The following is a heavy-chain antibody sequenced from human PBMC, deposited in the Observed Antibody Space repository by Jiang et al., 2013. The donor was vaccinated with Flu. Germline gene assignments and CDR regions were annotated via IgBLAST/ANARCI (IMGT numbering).Heavy chain of an antibody. J-gene: IGHJ6*02. V-gene: IGHV3-49*04. CDR3: TRDLRDGYHYGMDV. D-gene: IGHD5-24*01. CDR1: GFPFGDYA. CDR2: TRSKAYGGTT. Sequence: VQLLESGGGLVQPGRSLRLSCSVSGFPFGDYAMAWVRQAPGKGLEWVGFTRSKAYGGTTEYAASVKGRFTISRDDSKMIAYQQMNGLKIEDTAVYFCTRDLRDGYHYGMDVVGPRDHGHRLL.